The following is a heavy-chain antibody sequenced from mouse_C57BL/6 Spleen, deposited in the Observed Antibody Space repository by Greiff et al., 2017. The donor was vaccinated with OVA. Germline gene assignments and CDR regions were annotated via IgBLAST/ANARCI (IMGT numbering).Heavy chain of an antibody. J-gene: IGHJ2*01. Sequence: VQLQQPGAELVKPGASVKLSCKASGYTFTSYWMHWVKQRPGQGLEWIGMIHPNSGSTNYNEKFKSKATLTVDKSSSTAYMQLSSLTSEDSAVYYCARPPTVVASGDYGGKGTTLTVSS. CDR1: GYTFTSYW. CDR3: ARPPTVVASGDY. CDR2: IHPNSGST. D-gene: IGHD1-1*01. V-gene: IGHV1-64*01.